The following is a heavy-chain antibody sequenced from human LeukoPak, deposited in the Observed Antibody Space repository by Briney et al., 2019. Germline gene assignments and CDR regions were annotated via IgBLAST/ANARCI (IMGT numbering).Heavy chain of an antibody. CDR1: GYTFTSYG. CDR2: INPNSGGT. D-gene: IGHD6-6*01. Sequence: ASVKVSCKASGYTFTSYGVSWVRQAPGQGLEWMGWINPNSGGTNYAQKFQGRVTMTRDTSISTAYMELSRLRSDDTAVYYCARGRSIADNWFDPWGQGTLVTVSS. J-gene: IGHJ5*02. V-gene: IGHV1-2*02. CDR3: ARGRSIADNWFDP.